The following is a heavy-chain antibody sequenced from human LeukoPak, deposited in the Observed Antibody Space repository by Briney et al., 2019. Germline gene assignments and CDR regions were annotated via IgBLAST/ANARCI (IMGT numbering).Heavy chain of an antibody. J-gene: IGHJ4*02. CDR1: GFTFSSYG. Sequence: GGSLRLSCAASGFTFSSYGMHWVRQAPGKGLEWVAFIRYDGSNKYYADSVKGRFTISRDNSKNTLYLQMNSLRAEDTAVYYCAEGARIQLWLSDYWGQGTLVTVSS. D-gene: IGHD5-18*01. V-gene: IGHV3-30*02. CDR2: IRYDGSNK. CDR3: AEGARIQLWLSDY.